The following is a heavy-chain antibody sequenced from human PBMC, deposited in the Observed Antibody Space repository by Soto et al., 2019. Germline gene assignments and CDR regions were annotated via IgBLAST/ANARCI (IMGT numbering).Heavy chain of an antibody. J-gene: IGHJ4*02. CDR2: IYHSGST. CDR1: GGSISSGGYS. V-gene: IGHV4-30-2*05. Sequence: SETLSLTCAVSGGSISSGGYSWSWIRQPPGKGLEWIGYIYHSGSTYYNPSLKSRVTISLDTSKNQFSLKLSSVTAADTAVYYCNYGGNSPVRDYWGQGTLVTVSS. D-gene: IGHD4-17*01. CDR3: NYGGNSPVRDY.